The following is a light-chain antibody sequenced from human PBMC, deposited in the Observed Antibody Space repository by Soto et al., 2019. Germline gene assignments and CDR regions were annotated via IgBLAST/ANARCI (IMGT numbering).Light chain of an antibody. CDR2: DAS. V-gene: IGKV1-39*01. CDR3: QQSHNVPVS. J-gene: IGKJ4*02. CDR1: QSISTF. Sequence: DLQMTQSPSSLSASVGDRVIITCRASQSISTFVNWYEQKPGKARKLLIHDASSLQSGVPSRFRGSGSGTDFTLTISSLQPEEFASYYCQQSHNVPVSFGGGTKVEI.